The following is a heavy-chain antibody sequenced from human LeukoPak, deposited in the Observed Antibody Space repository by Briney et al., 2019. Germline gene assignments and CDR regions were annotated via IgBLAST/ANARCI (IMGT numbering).Heavy chain of an antibody. J-gene: IGHJ4*02. CDR1: GYTFTGYY. CDR2: ISAYNGNT. V-gene: IGHV1-18*04. CDR3: AREGRGSFDY. Sequence: ASVKVSCKASGYTFTGYYMHWVRQAPGQGLEWMGWISAYNGNTNYAQKLQGRVTMTTDTSTSTAYMELRSLRSDDTAVYYCAREGRGSFDYWGQGTLVTVSS. D-gene: IGHD3-10*01.